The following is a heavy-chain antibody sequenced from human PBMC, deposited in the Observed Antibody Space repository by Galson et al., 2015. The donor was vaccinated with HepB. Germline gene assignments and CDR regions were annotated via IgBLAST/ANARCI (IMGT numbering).Heavy chain of an antibody. CDR3: ARQRPAGEIVGATPRWFDP. Sequence: QSGAEVKKPGESLKISCNGSGYSFTSYWIGWVRQMPGKGLEWMGIIYPGDSDTRYSPSFQGQVTISADKSISTAYLQWSSLKASDTAMYYCARQRPAGEIVGATPRWFDPWGQGTLVTVSS. CDR2: IYPGDSDT. J-gene: IGHJ5*02. D-gene: IGHD1-26*01. CDR1: GYSFTSYW. V-gene: IGHV5-51*01.